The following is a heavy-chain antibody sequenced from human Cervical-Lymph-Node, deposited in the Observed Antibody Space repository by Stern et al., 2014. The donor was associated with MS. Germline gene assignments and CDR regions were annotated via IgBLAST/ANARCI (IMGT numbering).Heavy chain of an antibody. CDR1: GSTFSTSW. Sequence: EAQLVESGGGLVQPGGSQRLSCVASGSTFSTSWMSWVRQAPGKGLEWVANIKRDGSETYYLDSVKGRFTISRDSAKSSLYLEMNSLRAEDTAVYYCTRFLQSGWSDLFDSWGRGTLVTVSS. CDR3: TRFLQSGWSDLFDS. CDR2: IKRDGSET. V-gene: IGHV3-7*01. D-gene: IGHD6-19*01. J-gene: IGHJ5*01.